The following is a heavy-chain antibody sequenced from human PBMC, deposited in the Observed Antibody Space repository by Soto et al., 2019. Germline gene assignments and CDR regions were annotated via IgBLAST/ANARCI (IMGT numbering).Heavy chain of an antibody. CDR3: GREVIGFAVDP. D-gene: IGHD2-21*01. V-gene: IGHV3-74*01. J-gene: IGHJ5*02. CDR1: GFTFSNYW. CDR2: IYNDGTIS. Sequence: EVQLVESGGGLAQPGGSLRLSCAASGFTFSNYWIHWVRQTPGKGLVWVSRIYNDGTISNYADSVKGRFTISRDNAKNTVYLQMNSVRVEDTAVYYCGREVIGFAVDPWGQGTLVTVSS.